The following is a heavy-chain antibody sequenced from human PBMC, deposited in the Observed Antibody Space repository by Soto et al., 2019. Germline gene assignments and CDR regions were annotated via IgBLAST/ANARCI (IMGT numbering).Heavy chain of an antibody. V-gene: IGHV3-48*04. CDR1: GFTFSSYS. CDR2: ISSSSSTI. Sequence: GGSLRLSCAASGFTFSSYSMNWVRQAPGKGLEWVSYISSSSSTIYYADSVKGRFTISRDNAKNSLYLQMNSLRAEDTAVYYCARDYSDFWTYYYYGMDVWGQGTTVTVSS. J-gene: IGHJ6*02. D-gene: IGHD3-3*01. CDR3: ARDYSDFWTYYYYGMDV.